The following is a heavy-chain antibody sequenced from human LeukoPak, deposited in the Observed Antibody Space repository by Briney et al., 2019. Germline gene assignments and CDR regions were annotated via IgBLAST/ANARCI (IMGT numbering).Heavy chain of an antibody. CDR3: ARDAASSGYYDY. CDR2: IYYSGST. D-gene: IGHD3-22*01. V-gene: IGHV4-59*01. CDR1: GGSISRYY. J-gene: IGHJ4*02. Sequence: PSETLSLTCTVSGGSISRYYWSWIRQPPGKGLEWIGYIYYSGSTNYNPSLKSRVTISVDTSKNQFSLKLSSVTAPDTAVYYCARDAASSGYYDYWGQGTLVTVSS.